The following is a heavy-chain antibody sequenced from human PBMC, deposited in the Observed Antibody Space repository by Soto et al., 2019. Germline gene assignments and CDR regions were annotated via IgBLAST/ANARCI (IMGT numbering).Heavy chain of an antibody. CDR2: ISAYNGNT. J-gene: IGHJ5*02. D-gene: IGHD2-2*01. CDR1: GYTFTSYG. CDR3: ARDRSTSFVHWFDP. Sequence: EASVKVSCKASGYTFTSYGISWVRQAPGQGLEWMGWISAYNGNTNYAQKLQGRVTMTTDTSTSTAYMELRSLRSDDTAVYYCARDRSTSFVHWFDPWGQGTLVTVSS. V-gene: IGHV1-18*01.